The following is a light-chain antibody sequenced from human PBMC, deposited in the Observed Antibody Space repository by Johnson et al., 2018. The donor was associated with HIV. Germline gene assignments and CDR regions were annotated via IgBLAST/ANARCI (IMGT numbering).Light chain of an antibody. Sequence: QSVLTQPPSVSAAPGQKVTISCSGSSSNIGNNYVSWYQQLPGTAPKLLIYENNKRPSGIPDRFFGSKSGTSATLGITGLQTGDEADYYCGTWDSSLSALYVFGTGTKVTVL. V-gene: IGLV1-51*02. J-gene: IGLJ1*01. CDR1: SSNIGNNY. CDR2: ENN. CDR3: GTWDSSLSALYV.